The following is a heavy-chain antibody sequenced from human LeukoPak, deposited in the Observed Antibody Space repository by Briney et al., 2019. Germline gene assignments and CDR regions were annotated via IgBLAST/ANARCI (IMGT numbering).Heavy chain of an antibody. V-gene: IGHV3-21*01. J-gene: IGHJ3*01. CDR3: ARDDKGLGDAFDV. D-gene: IGHD3-16*01. Sequence: GGSLRLSCAASGFTFSNYNMNWVRQAPGKGLEWVSSISTSSSYIYYADSVKGRFTISRDNAKNSLYLQMNSLRAEDTAVYYCARDDKGLGDAFDVWGQGTMVTVSS. CDR1: GFTFSNYN. CDR2: ISTSSSYI.